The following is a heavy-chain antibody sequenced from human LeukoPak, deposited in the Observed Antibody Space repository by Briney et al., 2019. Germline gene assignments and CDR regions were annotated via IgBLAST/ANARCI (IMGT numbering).Heavy chain of an antibody. J-gene: IGHJ5*02. V-gene: IGHV3-74*01. CDR1: GFTFSSYW. CDR3: ARASVAGTNWFDP. D-gene: IGHD6-19*01. CDR2: INPDGSSI. Sequence: GSLRLSCAASGFTFSSYWMHWVCQAPGKGLMWVSRINPDGSSITYADSVKGRFTISRDNAKNTLYLQMNSLRAEDTAVYYCARASVAGTNWFDPWGQGTLVTVSS.